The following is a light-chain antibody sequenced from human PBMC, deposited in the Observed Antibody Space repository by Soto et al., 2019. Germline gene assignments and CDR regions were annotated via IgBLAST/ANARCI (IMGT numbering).Light chain of an antibody. V-gene: IGKV3-11*01. Sequence: ESVLTQSPATLSLSPGERATLSCRASQNIDSYLAWYQQRPGQAPRLLIYDASKRAAGIPARFSGSGSGTDFTPTISSLEPEDFAVYYCQQRSNWPRAFGGGTKVEIK. CDR2: DAS. CDR1: QNIDSY. J-gene: IGKJ4*01. CDR3: QQRSNWPRA.